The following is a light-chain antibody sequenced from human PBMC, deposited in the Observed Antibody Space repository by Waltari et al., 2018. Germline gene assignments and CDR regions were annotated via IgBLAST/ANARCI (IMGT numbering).Light chain of an antibody. V-gene: IGLV2-18*02. CDR1: SSDVGSFNR. Sequence: QSALTQPPSVSGSPGQSVTISCTGTSSDVGSFNRVSWYQQPPGTAPNLIMSEVTYRPSGVPDRFSGSRSGNTASLTISGLQAEDEADYYCSSFTNSNTWVFGGGTKLTVL. CDR2: EVT. CDR3: SSFTNSNTWV. J-gene: IGLJ3*02.